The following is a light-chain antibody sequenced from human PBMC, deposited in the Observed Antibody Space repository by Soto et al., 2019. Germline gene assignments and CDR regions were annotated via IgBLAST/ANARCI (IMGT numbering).Light chain of an antibody. J-gene: IGKJ1*01. V-gene: IGKV1-39*01. Sequence: DIQVTQSPSSLSASVGDRVTITCRASQNINSYLNWYQQKPGKAPKVLNYAASSLQSGVPSRFSGSGSGTDFTLTISSLQPEDFGTYYCQQSFSILWTFGQGTKVDIK. CDR1: QNINSY. CDR2: AAS. CDR3: QQSFSILWT.